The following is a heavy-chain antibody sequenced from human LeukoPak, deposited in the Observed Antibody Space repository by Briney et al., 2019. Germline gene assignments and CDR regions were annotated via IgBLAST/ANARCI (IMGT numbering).Heavy chain of an antibody. V-gene: IGHV4-38-2*02. J-gene: IGHJ4*02. D-gene: IGHD3-10*01. CDR3: AREVESWFGDLLSHFDS. Sequence: SETLSLTCSVSGFSISTGYSWGWIRQPPGKGLEWIATIYHHGNTYFNPSLMSRAFISLDTSKNQFSLRLTSVTAADTAMYYCAREVESWFGDLLSHFDSWGQGTQVTVSS. CDR1: GFSISTGYS. CDR2: IYHHGNT.